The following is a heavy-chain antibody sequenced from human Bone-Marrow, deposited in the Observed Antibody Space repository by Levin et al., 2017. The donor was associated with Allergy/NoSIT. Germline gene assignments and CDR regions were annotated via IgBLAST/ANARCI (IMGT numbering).Heavy chain of an antibody. J-gene: IGHJ6*03. Sequence: SETLSLTCAVYGGSFSGYYWSWIRQPPGKGLEWIGEINHSGSTNYNPSLKSRVTISVDTSKNQFSLKLSSVTAADTAVYYCARGMKDIGGGDYYYYYYMDVWGKGTTVTVSS. D-gene: IGHD2-15*01. V-gene: IGHV4-34*01. CDR3: ARGMKDIGGGDYYYYYYMDV. CDR1: GGSFSGYY. CDR2: INHSGST.